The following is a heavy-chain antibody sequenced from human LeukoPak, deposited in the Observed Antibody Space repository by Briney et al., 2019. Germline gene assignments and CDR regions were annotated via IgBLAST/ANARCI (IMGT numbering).Heavy chain of an antibody. CDR3: ARGTVQLERLVPNGMDV. V-gene: IGHV4-4*07. J-gene: IGHJ6*02. CDR1: GGSISSYY. Sequence: SETLSLTCTVSGGSISSYYWSWIRQPAGKGLEWIGRIYSSGSTNYNPSLKSRVTMSVDTPKNQFSLKLNSVTAADTAVYYCARGTVQLERLVPNGMDVWGQGTTVTVSS. CDR2: IYSSGST. D-gene: IGHD1-1*01.